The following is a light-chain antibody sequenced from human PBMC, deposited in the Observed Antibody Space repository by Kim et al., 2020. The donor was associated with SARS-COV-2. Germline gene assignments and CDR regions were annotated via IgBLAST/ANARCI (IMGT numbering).Light chain of an antibody. V-gene: IGKV3-15*01. CDR1: QSVSIN. CDR2: GAS. J-gene: IGKJ4*01. CDR3: QQYNNWPL. Sequence: SVSPGERDTLSCRASQSVSINLAWYQQNPAQAPRRLIYGASTRATGIPARFSGSGSGTEFTITISSLQSEDFAVYYCQQYNNWPLFGGGTKVDIK.